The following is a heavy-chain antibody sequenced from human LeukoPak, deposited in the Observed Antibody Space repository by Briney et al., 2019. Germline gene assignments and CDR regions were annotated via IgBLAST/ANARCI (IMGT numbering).Heavy chain of an antibody. Sequence: GGSLRLSCAASGFTFSSYAMSWVRQAPGKGLEWVSAISGSGGSTYYADSVKGRFTISRDNSKNTLYLQMNSLRAEDTAVYYCARAWWLQLSLGLDYWGQGTLVTVSS. CDR1: GFTFSSYA. CDR3: ARAWWLQLSLGLDY. V-gene: IGHV3-23*01. CDR2: ISGSGGST. J-gene: IGHJ4*02. D-gene: IGHD5-24*01.